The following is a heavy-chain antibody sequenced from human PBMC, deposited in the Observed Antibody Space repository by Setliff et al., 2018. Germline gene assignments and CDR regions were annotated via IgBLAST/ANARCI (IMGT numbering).Heavy chain of an antibody. J-gene: IGHJ4*02. CDR2: VYSRGST. D-gene: IGHD2-21*01. CDR3: ARSGMPRLLYVGY. V-gene: IGHV4-61*05. Sequence: SETLSLTCSVSGNSISTTNYYWGWTRQPPGKGLEWIGYVYSRGSTNYNPSPKSRAALSRDKSKSQFALRRSSLTAADTAVYYCARSGMPRLLYVGYWGLGTLVTVSS. CDR1: GNSISTTNYY.